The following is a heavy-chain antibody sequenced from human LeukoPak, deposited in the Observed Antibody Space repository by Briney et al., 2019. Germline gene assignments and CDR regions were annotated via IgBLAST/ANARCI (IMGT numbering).Heavy chain of an antibody. D-gene: IGHD1-14*01. V-gene: IGHV3-13*01. CDR2: IGTAGDT. J-gene: IGHJ4*02. Sequence: PRGSLRLSCAAPGFTLSSYDMHSVRAATRKGLEWVSAIGTAGDTYYPGSVKGRFTISRENAKNSLYLQMNSLRAGDTAVYYCARGSDGIIDYWGQGTLVTVSS. CDR3: ARGSDGIIDY. CDR1: GFTLSSYD.